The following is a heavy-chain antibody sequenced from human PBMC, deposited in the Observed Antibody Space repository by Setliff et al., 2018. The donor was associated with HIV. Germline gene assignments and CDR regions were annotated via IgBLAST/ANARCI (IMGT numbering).Heavy chain of an antibody. CDR1: GGSITSYY. Sequence: LSLTCTVSGGSITSYYWNWIRQPPGKGLEGIGYIFDSGTTKYNPSVTTRVIISVDTSKNQFFLQLISVTAADTAVYNCARQGGYNSPLMVWGQGKLVTVSS. J-gene: IGHJ4*02. D-gene: IGHD3-10*01. V-gene: IGHV4-59*08. CDR3: ARQGGYNSPLMV. CDR2: IFDSGTT.